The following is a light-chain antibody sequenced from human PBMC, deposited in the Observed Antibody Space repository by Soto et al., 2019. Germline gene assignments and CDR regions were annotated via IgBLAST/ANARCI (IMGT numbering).Light chain of an antibody. V-gene: IGLV2-14*01. CDR1: SSDVGGYNA. J-gene: IGLJ1*01. Sequence: QSVLTQPASVSRSPGQPITISCTGTSSDVGGYNAVSWYQQHPGKAPKLMIYDVSNRPSGASDRFSGSKSGNTASLTISGLQAEDEADYYCGSYASGGAYVFGTGTKVTVL. CDR2: DVS. CDR3: GSYASGGAYV.